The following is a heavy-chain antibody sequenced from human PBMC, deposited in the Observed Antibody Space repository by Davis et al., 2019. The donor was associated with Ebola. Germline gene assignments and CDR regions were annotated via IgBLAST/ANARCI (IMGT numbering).Heavy chain of an antibody. CDR3: ARDGVPYYDILTGYYKLTEFDY. Sequence: GESLKISCAASGFTFSSYSMNWVRQAPGKGLEWVSSISSSSSYIYYADSVKGRFTISRDNAKNSLYLQMNSLRAEDTAVYYCARDGVPYYDILTGYYKLTEFDYWGQGTLVTVSS. CDR2: ISSSSSYI. V-gene: IGHV3-21*01. CDR1: GFTFSSYS. D-gene: IGHD3-9*01. J-gene: IGHJ4*02.